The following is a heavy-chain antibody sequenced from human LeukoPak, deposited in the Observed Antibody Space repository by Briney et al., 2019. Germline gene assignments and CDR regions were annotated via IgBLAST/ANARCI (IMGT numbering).Heavy chain of an antibody. V-gene: IGHV1-69*06. J-gene: IGHJ4*02. CDR3: TRTDYYDSSGPKFDY. CDR1: GGTFSGYA. CDR2: IIPIFGTA. Sequence: GASVKVSCKASGGTFSGYAISWVRQAPGQGLEWMGGIIPIFGTANYAQTFQGRVTITADKSTSTAYMELSSLRSEATAVYYCTRTDYYDSSGPKFDYWGQGTLVTVSS. D-gene: IGHD3-22*01.